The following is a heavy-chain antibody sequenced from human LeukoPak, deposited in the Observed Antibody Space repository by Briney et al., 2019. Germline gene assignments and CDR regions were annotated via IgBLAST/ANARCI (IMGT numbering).Heavy chain of an antibody. D-gene: IGHD6-13*01. CDR3: ATGGIAAAGWYLSWFDP. CDR1: GYTFTGYY. CDR2: INPNSGGT. J-gene: IGHJ5*02. V-gene: IGHV1-2*02. Sequence: ASVKVSCKASGYTFTGYYMHWVRQAPGQGLKWMGWINPNSGGTNYAQKFQGRVTMTEDTSTDTAYMELSSLRSEDTAVYYCATGGIAAAGWYLSWFDPWGQGTLVTVSS.